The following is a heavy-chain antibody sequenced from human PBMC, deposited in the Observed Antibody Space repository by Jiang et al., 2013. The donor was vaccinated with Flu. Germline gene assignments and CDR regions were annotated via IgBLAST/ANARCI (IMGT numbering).Heavy chain of an antibody. CDR1: GGSMSIYH. CDR2: ISDSGSS. V-gene: IGHV4-59*01. D-gene: IGHD1-26*01. J-gene: IGHJ4*02. CDR3: ARWYSTWYYFDH. Sequence: GLVKPSETLSLTCTVSGGSMSIYHWSWIRQSPGKGLEWIGYISDSGSSNYNPSLKSRVTISIDTSENQFSVKLSSVTAADTAIYYCARWYSTWYYFDHWGPGTLVTVSS.